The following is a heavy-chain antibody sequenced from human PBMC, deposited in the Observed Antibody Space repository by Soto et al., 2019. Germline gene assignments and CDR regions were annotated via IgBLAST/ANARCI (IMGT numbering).Heavy chain of an antibody. Sequence: SETLSLTCTVSGGSVSSGSYYWSWIRQPPGKGLEWIGYIYYSGSTNYNPSLKSRVTISVDTSKNQFSLKLSSVTAADTAVYYCAREPLELLLGAFDIWGQGTMVTVSS. CDR1: GGSVSSGSYY. CDR3: AREPLELLLGAFDI. V-gene: IGHV4-61*01. D-gene: IGHD3-16*01. J-gene: IGHJ3*02. CDR2: IYYSGST.